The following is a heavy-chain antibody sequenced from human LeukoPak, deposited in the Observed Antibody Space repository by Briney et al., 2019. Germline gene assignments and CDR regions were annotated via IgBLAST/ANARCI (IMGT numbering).Heavy chain of an antibody. CDR2: IYSSGST. V-gene: IGHV4-59*08. Sequence: SETLSLTCTVSGGSISTYYWSWIRQPPGKGLEWIGYIYSSGSTNYNPSLKSRVTISVDTSKNQFSLKLSSVTAADTAVYYCARHGLGLVYDFWSGYQTGGFDPWGQGTLVTVSS. J-gene: IGHJ5*02. D-gene: IGHD3-3*01. CDR3: ARHGLGLVYDFWSGYQTGGFDP. CDR1: GGSISTYY.